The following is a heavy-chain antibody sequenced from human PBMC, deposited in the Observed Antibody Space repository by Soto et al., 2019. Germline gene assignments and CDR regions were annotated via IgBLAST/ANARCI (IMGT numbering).Heavy chain of an antibody. V-gene: IGHV3-23*01. J-gene: IGHJ4*02. CDR3: AKVERMTPYTHLR. D-gene: IGHD1-26*01. CDR2: ISGRDAYT. Sequence: DVQVLESGGGLVQPGGSLRLSCEASGFTINNYGMAWVRQAPGKGLEWVSAISGRDAYTYYADSVQGRFTISRDNSRNTLYLQMNSLTAEDTALYCCAKVERMTPYTHLRWGQGTLVTVSS. CDR1: GFTINNYG.